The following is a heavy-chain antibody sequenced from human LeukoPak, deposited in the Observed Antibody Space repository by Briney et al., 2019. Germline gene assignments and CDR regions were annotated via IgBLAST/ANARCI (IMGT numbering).Heavy chain of an antibody. V-gene: IGHV3-49*04. Sequence: GGSLTLSCTVYGFTFGDYAISWVRQAPRKGMEWVGFIRSKAYGGTTEYAASVKGRFTISRDDSKSIAYLQMNSLKTEDTAVCYCSRCPGCYWGQGTLVTVSS. J-gene: IGHJ4*02. CDR3: SRCPGCY. D-gene: IGHD1-1*01. CDR1: GFTFGDYA. CDR2: IRSKAYGGTT.